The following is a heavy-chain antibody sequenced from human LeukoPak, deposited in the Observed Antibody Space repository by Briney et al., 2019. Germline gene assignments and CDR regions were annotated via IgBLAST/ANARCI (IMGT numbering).Heavy chain of an antibody. Sequence: SETLSLTCTVSGSSVSNYYWNWIRRPPGKGLEWLGHISYSGSTIYNPSLNSRVTISLDTSKNQFSLNLNSVTAADTAVYYCARRVLMSSAGVPDTWLDPWGQGTLVTVSS. CDR2: ISYSGST. D-gene: IGHD6-19*01. CDR1: GSSVSNYY. J-gene: IGHJ5*02. V-gene: IGHV4-59*08. CDR3: ARRVLMSSAGVPDTWLDP.